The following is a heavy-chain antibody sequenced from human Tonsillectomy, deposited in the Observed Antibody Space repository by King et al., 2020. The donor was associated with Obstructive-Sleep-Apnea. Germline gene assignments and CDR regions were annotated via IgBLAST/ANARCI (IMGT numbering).Heavy chain of an antibody. CDR3: AEGDYYDRSGYRGDY. Sequence: QLQESGPGLVKSSETLSLTCSVSGGSITSSSSYWGWIRQPPGKGLEWIGSIYYGGNTYYNPSLKSRVTISIDTSKNHFSLRLSSVTAADTAVYYCAEGDYYDRSGYRGDYWGQGTLVTVSS. D-gene: IGHD3-22*01. CDR2: IYYGGNT. CDR1: GGSITSSSSY. V-gene: IGHV4-39*07. J-gene: IGHJ4*02.